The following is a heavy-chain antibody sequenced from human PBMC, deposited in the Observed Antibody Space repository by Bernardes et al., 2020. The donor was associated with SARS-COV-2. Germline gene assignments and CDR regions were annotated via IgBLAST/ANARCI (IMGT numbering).Heavy chain of an antibody. CDR3: ALPPTNYDRYAMDL. D-gene: IGHD3-22*01. CDR1: SHTGTSYY. Sequence: SVKHTSEPPSHTGTSYYVHWLRQNPGQGLEWMGWINPNSGGTNYAQNFQGRVTMTRDTSISTAYLELSGLRFDDTAVYYCALPPTNYDRYAMDLWGQGTTV. V-gene: IGHV1-2*02. CDR2: INPNSGGT. J-gene: IGHJ6*02.